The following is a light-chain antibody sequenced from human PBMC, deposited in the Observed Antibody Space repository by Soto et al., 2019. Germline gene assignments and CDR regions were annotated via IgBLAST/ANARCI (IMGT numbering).Light chain of an antibody. CDR2: EVS. Sequence: QSVLTQPASVSGSPGQSITISCTGTSSDVGGYNYVSWYQQHPGKAPKLIIYEVSNRPSGVSNRFSGSKSGNAASLTISGLQAEDEADYSCSSYTSSSTLYVFGTGTKVTVL. CDR3: SSYTSSSTLYV. J-gene: IGLJ1*01. CDR1: SSDVGGYNY. V-gene: IGLV2-14*01.